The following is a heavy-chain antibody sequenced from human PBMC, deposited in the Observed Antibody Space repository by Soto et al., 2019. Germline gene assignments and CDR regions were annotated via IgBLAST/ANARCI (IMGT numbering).Heavy chain of an antibody. CDR3: ARDLTYYDILTGYQKYYFDY. CDR2: ISGSGIST. CDR1: GFTFRSYA. Sequence: GGSLRLSCAASGFTFRSYAMSWVRQAPGKGLEWVSGISGSGISTHYADSVKGRVTVSRDNSKNTLYLQMNSLRAEDTAVYYCARDLTYYDILTGYQKYYFDYWGQGTLVTVSS. J-gene: IGHJ4*02. D-gene: IGHD3-9*01. V-gene: IGHV3-23*01.